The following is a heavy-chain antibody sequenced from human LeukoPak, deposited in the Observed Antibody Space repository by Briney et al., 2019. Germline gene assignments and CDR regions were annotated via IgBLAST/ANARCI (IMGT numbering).Heavy chain of an antibody. CDR3: ARSLPYYYYMDV. CDR2: IGTAGDT. Sequence: GGSLRLSCAASGFTFSSYDMHWVRQATGKGLEWVSAIGTAGDTYYPGSVKGRFTISRENAKNSLYLQMNSLRAGDTAVYYCARSLPYYYYMDVWGKGITVTISS. CDR1: GFTFSSYD. J-gene: IGHJ6*03. V-gene: IGHV3-13*01.